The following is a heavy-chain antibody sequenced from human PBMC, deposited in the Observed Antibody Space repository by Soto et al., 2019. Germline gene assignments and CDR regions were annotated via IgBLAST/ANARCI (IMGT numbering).Heavy chain of an antibody. J-gene: IGHJ6*02. Sequence: SETLSLTCTVSGGSISSGDYYWSWIRQPPGKGLEWIGYIYYSGSTYYNPSLKSRVTISVDTSKNQFSLKLSSVTAADTAVYYCAGRIGGYYDSSGYYYYYGMDVWGQGTTVTVSS. CDR3: AGRIGGYYDSSGYYYYYGMDV. V-gene: IGHV4-30-4*01. D-gene: IGHD3-22*01. CDR1: GGSISSGDYY. CDR2: IYYSGST.